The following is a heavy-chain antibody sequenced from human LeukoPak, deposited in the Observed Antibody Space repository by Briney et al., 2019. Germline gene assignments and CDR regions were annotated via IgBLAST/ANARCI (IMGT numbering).Heavy chain of an antibody. D-gene: IGHD3-10*01. V-gene: IGHV3-48*01. CDR1: GFTFSSYS. CDR2: ISSSSSTI. CDR3: ARPRLLQFGTGGADY. Sequence: GGSLRLSCAASGFTFSSYSMNWVRQAPGKGLEWVSYISSSSSTIYYADSVKGRFTISRDNAKNSLYLQMNSLRAEDTAVYYCARPRLLQFGTGGADYWGQGALVTVSS. J-gene: IGHJ4*02.